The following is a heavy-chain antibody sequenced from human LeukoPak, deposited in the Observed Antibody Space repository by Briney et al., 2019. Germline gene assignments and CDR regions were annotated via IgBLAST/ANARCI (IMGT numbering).Heavy chain of an antibody. Sequence: GGSLRLSCAASGFTVSSNYMSWVRKAPGKGLEWVSVIYSGGSTYYADSVKGRFTISRDNSKNTLYLQMNSLRAEDTAVYYCAREGQQLVNDYWGQGTLVTVSS. V-gene: IGHV3-66*01. CDR3: AREGQQLVNDY. CDR1: GFTVSSNY. D-gene: IGHD6-13*01. CDR2: IYSGGST. J-gene: IGHJ4*02.